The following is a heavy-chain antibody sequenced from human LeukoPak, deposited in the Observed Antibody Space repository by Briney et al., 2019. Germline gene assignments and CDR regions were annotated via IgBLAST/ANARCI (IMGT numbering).Heavy chain of an antibody. D-gene: IGHD3-10*01. CDR1: GFTFSSYG. J-gene: IGHJ6*02. V-gene: IGHV3-30*18. CDR3: AKTYYYGSGSYIHWVLYYYYGMDV. Sequence: QAGGSLRLSCAASGFTFSSYGVHWVRQAPGKGLEWVAVISYDGSNKYYADSVKGRFTISRDNSKNTLYLQMNSLRAEDTAVYYCAKTYYYGSGSYIHWVLYYYYGMDVWGQGTTVTVSS. CDR2: ISYDGSNK.